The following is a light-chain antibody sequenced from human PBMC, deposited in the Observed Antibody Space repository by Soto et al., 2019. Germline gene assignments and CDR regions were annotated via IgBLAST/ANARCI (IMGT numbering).Light chain of an antibody. CDR2: VKRDGSH. CDR3: QTWGTGVRV. J-gene: IGLJ2*01. Sequence: QLVLTQSPSASASLGASVNLTCTLSSGHSTYAVAWHQQHPEKGPRYLMKVKRDGSHIKGDGVSDRFSGSSSGTARFLTISRLQSEDEADYYCQTWGTGVRVFGGGTKVTVL. CDR1: SGHSTYA. V-gene: IGLV4-69*01.